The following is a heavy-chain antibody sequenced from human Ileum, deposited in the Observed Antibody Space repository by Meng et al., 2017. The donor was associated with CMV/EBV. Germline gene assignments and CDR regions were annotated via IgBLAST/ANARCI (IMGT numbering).Heavy chain of an antibody. CDR3: GRGPRQADPSVGP. CDR2: IYQTGTT. Sequence: SETLSLTCTVSGGSVSSGSYYWSWIRQPPGKGLEFLASIYQTGTTFSNPSLKSRLSISVDTSKNQFSLTLASVTASDTAVYYCGRGPRQADPSVGPWGRGILVTVSS. CDR1: GGSVSSGSYY. D-gene: IGHD2-15*01. V-gene: IGHV4-39*07. J-gene: IGHJ5*02.